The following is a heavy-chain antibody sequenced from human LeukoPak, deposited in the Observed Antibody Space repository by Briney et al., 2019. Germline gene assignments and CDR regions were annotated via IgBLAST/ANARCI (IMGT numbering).Heavy chain of an antibody. CDR2: IYYSGRT. D-gene: IGHD6-13*01. Sequence: SETLSLTCIVSGDSMSSYYWTWIRQPPGKGLEWIGHIYYSGRTNYKPSLKSRVTISVDTSKSQFSLKLSSVTAADTAVYYCARAGIAAAQNWFDPWGQGTLVTVSS. CDR1: GDSMSSYY. V-gene: IGHV4-59*01. CDR3: ARAGIAAAQNWFDP. J-gene: IGHJ5*02.